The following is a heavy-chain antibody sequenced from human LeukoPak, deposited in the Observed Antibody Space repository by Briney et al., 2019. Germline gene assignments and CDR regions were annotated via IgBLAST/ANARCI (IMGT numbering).Heavy chain of an antibody. J-gene: IGHJ4*02. Sequence: SETLSLTCAVYGGSFSGYYWSWIRQPPGKGLEWIGEINHSGSTNYNPSLKSRVTISVDTSKNQFSLKLSSVTAADTAVYYCASVVRDLEFDYWGQGTLVTVSS. CDR3: ASVVRDLEFDY. CDR2: INHSGST. V-gene: IGHV4-34*01. CDR1: GGSFSGYY. D-gene: IGHD2-15*01.